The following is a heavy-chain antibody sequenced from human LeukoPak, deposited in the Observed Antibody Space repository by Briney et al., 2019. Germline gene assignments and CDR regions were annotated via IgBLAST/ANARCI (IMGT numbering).Heavy chain of an antibody. D-gene: IGHD3-3*01. CDR2: MNPNSGNT. J-gene: IGHJ6*03. CDR3: ARAPTLLRSRDYYMDV. V-gene: IGHV1-8*01. Sequence: ASVKVSCKASGYTFTSYDINWVRQATGQGLEWMGWMNPNSGNTGYAQKFQGRVTMTRNTSISTAYMELSSLRSEDTAVYYCARAPTLLRSRDYYMDVWGKGTTVTVSS. CDR1: GYTFTSYD.